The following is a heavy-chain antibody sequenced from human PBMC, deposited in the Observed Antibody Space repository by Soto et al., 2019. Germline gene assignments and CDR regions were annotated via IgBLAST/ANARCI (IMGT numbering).Heavy chain of an antibody. CDR1: GGSVSSSGSD. CDR2: IYSSGST. D-gene: IGHD2-2*01. V-gene: IGHV4-61*08. Sequence: SEPLSLPCTVSGGSVSSSGSDWSWIRQPPAKGLEWFGYIYSSGSTNYNPSITSRVTISLDPPTTQISLRLSSVTAADPAVSYCARTVASTPSCRARGMDVWGQGTTVTVSS. CDR3: ARTVASTPSCRARGMDV. J-gene: IGHJ6*02.